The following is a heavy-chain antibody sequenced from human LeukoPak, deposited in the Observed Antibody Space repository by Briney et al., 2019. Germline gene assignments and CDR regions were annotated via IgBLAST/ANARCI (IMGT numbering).Heavy chain of an antibody. V-gene: IGHV4-39*07. J-gene: IGHJ4*02. Sequence: SETLSLTCTVSGGSISSSSYYWGWIRQPPGKGLEWIGSIYYSGRTYYNSSLKSRVTISVDTSKKHFSLNLSSVTATDTAVYYCARVGSGWGDFDYWGQGTLVTVSS. CDR3: ARVGSGWGDFDY. CDR2: IYYSGRT. D-gene: IGHD6-19*01. CDR1: GGSISSSSYY.